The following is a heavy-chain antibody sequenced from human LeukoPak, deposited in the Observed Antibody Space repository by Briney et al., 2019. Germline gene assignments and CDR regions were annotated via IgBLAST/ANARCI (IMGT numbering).Heavy chain of an antibody. J-gene: IGHJ3*02. CDR1: GGSASSGSYY. Sequence: SETLSLTCSVSGGSASSGSYYWSWIRQPPGKGLEWIGYIYYSGSTNYNPSLKSRVTISVDSSKNQFSLKMTSVTAADTAVYYCARVISPGSWLEAFHIWGQGTMVTVSS. V-gene: IGHV4-61*01. CDR3: ARVISPGSWLEAFHI. D-gene: IGHD3-22*01. CDR2: IYYSGST.